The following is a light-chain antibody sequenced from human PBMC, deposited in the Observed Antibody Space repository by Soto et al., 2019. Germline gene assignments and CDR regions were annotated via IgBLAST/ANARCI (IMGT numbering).Light chain of an antibody. Sequence: QMTQSPSTLSASVGDSVTITCRASQSIGSWLAWYKQTPGEAPKLLIYKASTLQSGVPSRFSGSGSGTEFTLTISSLQPDDFATYYCQQYNTYPSTFGQGTKLDIK. CDR2: KAS. V-gene: IGKV1-5*03. CDR1: QSIGSW. J-gene: IGKJ2*01. CDR3: QQYNTYPST.